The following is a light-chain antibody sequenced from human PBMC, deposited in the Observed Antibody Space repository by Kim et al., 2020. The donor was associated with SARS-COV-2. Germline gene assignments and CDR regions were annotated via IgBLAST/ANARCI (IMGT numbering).Light chain of an antibody. CDR2: GTS. CDR3: QQYGSSPLT. J-gene: IGKJ4*01. V-gene: IGKV3-20*01. Sequence: PGERATLSSRASQSVSSSYLAWYQQNPGQAPRLLIYGTSTRATGIPDRFSVSGSGTDFTLTISRLESEDFAVYYCQQYGSSPLTFGGGTKVDIK. CDR1: QSVSSSY.